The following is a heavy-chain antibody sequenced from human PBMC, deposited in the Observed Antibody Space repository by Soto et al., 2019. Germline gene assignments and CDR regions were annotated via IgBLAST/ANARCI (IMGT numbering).Heavy chain of an antibody. Sequence: EAQLLESGGGLVQPGGSLRLSCAASGFTFSSYSMNWVRQAPGKGLEWISYISSSSSTIYYADSVQGRFTISRDNARNSLYLQRNSLRDEDTAMCYCATDSTPGWDFDYWGQGALVTVSS. CDR3: ATDSTPGWDFDY. D-gene: IGHD6-19*01. CDR1: GFTFSSYS. J-gene: IGHJ4*02. CDR2: ISSSSSTI. V-gene: IGHV3-48*02.